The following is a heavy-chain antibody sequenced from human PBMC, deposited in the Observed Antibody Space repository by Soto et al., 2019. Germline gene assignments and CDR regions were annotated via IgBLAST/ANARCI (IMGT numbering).Heavy chain of an antibody. V-gene: IGHV4-34*01. CDR3: ARVIRGYCSGGSCYSLGYYYYYMDV. D-gene: IGHD2-15*01. J-gene: IGHJ6*03. CDR2: INHSGST. CDR1: GGSFSGYY. Sequence: PSETLSLTCAVYGGSFSGYYWSWIRQPPGKGLEWIGEINHSGSTNYNPSLKSRVTISVDTSKNQFSLKLSSVTAADTAVYYCARVIRGYCSGGSCYSLGYYYYYMDVWGKGTTVTVSS.